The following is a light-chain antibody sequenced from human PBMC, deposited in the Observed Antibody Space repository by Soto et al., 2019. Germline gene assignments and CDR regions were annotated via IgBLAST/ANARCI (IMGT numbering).Light chain of an antibody. CDR1: QSVSRSY. J-gene: IGKJ2*01. CDR3: QQYGSSPYT. CDR2: AAS. Sequence: DIVLTQSPGTLSLSPGEGATLSCRASQSVSRSYLAWYQQKPGQAPRLLIFAASSRATGIPDRFSGSGSGTDFTLTISRLEPEDFAVYYCQQYGSSPYTFGQGTKLEIK. V-gene: IGKV3-20*01.